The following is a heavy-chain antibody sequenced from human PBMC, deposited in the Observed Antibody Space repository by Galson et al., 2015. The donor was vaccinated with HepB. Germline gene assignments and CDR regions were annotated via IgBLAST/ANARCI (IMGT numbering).Heavy chain of an antibody. D-gene: IGHD4-11*01. J-gene: IGHJ6*02. CDR2: IDWDDDK. Sequence: ALVKPTQTLTLTCTFSGFSLSTSGMCVSWIRQPPGKALEWLALIDWDDDKYYSTSLKTRLTISKDTSKNQVVLTMTNMDPVDTATYYCARALQGPDYYGMDVWGQGTTVTVPS. CDR3: ARALQGPDYYGMDV. CDR1: GFSLSTSGMC. V-gene: IGHV2-70*01.